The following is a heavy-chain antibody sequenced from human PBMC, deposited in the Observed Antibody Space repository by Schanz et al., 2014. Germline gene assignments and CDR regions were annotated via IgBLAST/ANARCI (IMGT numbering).Heavy chain of an antibody. V-gene: IGHV1-18*01. J-gene: IGHJ4*02. CDR2: ISAYNGNT. Sequence: QVQLVQSGAEVKKPGASVKVSCKASGYTFTSYGISWVRQAPGQGLEWKGWISAYNGNTKYPQKLQGRVTMTTDASTSTAYMELRSLRSDDTAVYYCARDAADFYGMLTEEDYWGQGTLVTVSS. CDR1: GYTFTSYG. D-gene: IGHD3-9*01. CDR3: ARDAADFYGMLTEEDY.